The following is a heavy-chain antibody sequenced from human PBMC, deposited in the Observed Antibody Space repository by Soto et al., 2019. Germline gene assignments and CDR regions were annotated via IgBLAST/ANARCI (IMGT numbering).Heavy chain of an antibody. J-gene: IGHJ6*02. D-gene: IGHD6-13*01. CDR3: ARENSAGTESYYYFYGMDV. V-gene: IGHV3-21*01. CDR2: ISTGSNYI. Sequence: EVQLVESGGGLVRPGGSLRLSCVVSGFTFSYYSMNWVRQAPGKGLEWVSSISTGSNYICYADSVKGRFTISRDDAKNSLYLQMNSLRAEDSAVYYCARENSAGTESYYYFYGMDVWGQGTTVTVSS. CDR1: GFTFSYYS.